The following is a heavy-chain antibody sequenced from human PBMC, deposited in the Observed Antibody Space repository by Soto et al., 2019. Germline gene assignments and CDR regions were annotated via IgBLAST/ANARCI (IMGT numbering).Heavy chain of an antibody. Sequence: SETLSLTCTVSGGSVSSGSYYWSRIRQPPGKGLEWIGYIYYSGSTNYNPSLKSRVTISVDTSKNQFSLKLGSVTAADTAVYYCARPLYSYGPMEVWGQGTTVTVSS. CDR1: GGSVSSGSYY. CDR3: ARPLYSYGPMEV. CDR2: IYYSGST. D-gene: IGHD5-18*01. V-gene: IGHV4-61*01. J-gene: IGHJ6*02.